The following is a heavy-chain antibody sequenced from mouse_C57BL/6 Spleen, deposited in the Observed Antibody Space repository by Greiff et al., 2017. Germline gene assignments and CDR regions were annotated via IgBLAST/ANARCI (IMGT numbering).Heavy chain of an antibody. Sequence: VQLQQSGPELVKPGASVKMSCKASGYTFTDYNMHWVKQSHGKSLEWIGYINPNNGGTSYNQKFKGKATLTVNKSSSTAYMELRSLTAEDSAVYYCARGGAGGYGNYDAMDYWGQGTSVTVSS. CDR2: INPNNGGT. J-gene: IGHJ4*01. CDR3: ARGGAGGYGNYDAMDY. V-gene: IGHV1-22*01. CDR1: GYTFTDYN. D-gene: IGHD2-1*01.